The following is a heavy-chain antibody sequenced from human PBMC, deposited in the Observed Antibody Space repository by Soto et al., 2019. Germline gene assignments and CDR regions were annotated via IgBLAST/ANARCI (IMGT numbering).Heavy chain of an antibody. CDR3: ANFYGGNSAHTYTIDP. CDR2: ISSSGGST. V-gene: IGHV3-23*01. D-gene: IGHD2-21*02. Sequence: EVQLLESGGGLVQPGGSLRLSCAASGFTFSSYAMSWVRQPPGKGLEWVSTISSSGGSTHYADSVKGRFTISRDNSKNTLYLQMNSLRAEDTAVYYCANFYGGNSAHTYTIDPWGQGTLVTVSS. J-gene: IGHJ5*02. CDR1: GFTFSSYA.